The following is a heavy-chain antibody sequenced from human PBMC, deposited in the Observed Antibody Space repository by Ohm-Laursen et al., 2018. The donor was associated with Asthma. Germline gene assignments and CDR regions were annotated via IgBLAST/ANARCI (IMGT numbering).Heavy chain of an antibody. CDR3: ARIGPEWELPGREYSLHH. J-gene: IGHJ1*01. V-gene: IGHV3-21*01. CDR2: ISTASTFI. D-gene: IGHD1-26*01. Sequence: SLRLSCVASGYTFSRYSIHWVRQVPGKGLEWVASISTASTFIYYADSVRGRFTTSRDNAKNSVYLQMNSLRAEDTALYYCARIGPEWELPGREYSLHHWGQGTQVTVSS. CDR1: GYTFSRYS.